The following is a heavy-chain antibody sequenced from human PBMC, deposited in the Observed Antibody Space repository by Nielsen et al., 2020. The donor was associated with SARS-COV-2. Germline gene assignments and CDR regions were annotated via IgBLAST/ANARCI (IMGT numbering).Heavy chain of an antibody. CDR3: ARDSGSRGDF. CDR2: IIPILGIA. J-gene: IGHJ4*02. D-gene: IGHD3-16*01. Sequence: WVRQAPGQGLEWMGRIIPILGIANYAQKFQGRVTITADKSTSTAYMELRNLRSDDTAMYYCARDSGSRGDFWGQGTLVTVSS. V-gene: IGHV1-69*04.